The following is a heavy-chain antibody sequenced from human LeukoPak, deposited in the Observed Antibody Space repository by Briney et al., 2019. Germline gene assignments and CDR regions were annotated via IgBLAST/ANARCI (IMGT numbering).Heavy chain of an antibody. J-gene: IGHJ4*02. CDR1: GFTFSSYG. D-gene: IGHD3-22*01. Sequence: GRSLRLSCAASGFTFSSYGMHWVRQAPGKGLEWVAVISYDGSNKYYADSVKGRFTISRDNSKNTLYLQMNSLRAEDMAVYYCAKDGQPLHYYDSSGYLGYFDYWGQGTLVTVSS. CDR2: ISYDGSNK. CDR3: AKDGQPLHYYDSSGYLGYFDY. V-gene: IGHV3-30*18.